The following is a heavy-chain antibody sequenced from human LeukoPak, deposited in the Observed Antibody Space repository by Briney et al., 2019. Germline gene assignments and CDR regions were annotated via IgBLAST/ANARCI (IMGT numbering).Heavy chain of an antibody. CDR2: IYLSGTT. V-gene: IGHV4-4*07. J-gene: IGHJ5*01. CDR3: ARGGRPGYTSGWYPDS. D-gene: IGHD6-19*01. Sequence: PSETLSLTCTVSRGSISSGDYWNWIRQTAGKGLEWIGRIYLSGTTKYSPSLKGRVTMSIDTSKNEFSLNLISVTAADTAVYYCARGGRPGYTSGWYPDSWGQGILVTVSS. CDR1: RGSISSGDY.